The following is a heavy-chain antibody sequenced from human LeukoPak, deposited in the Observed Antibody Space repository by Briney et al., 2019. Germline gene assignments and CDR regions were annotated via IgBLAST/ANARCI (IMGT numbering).Heavy chain of an antibody. CDR1: GGSISSYY. CDR2: IFYIGST. CDR3: ARRHSGYDWDFDY. J-gene: IGHJ4*02. V-gene: IGHV4-59*08. Sequence: SETLSLTCTVSGGSISSYYWNWIRQPPGKGVEWIGYIFYIGSTNYNPSLKSRVTISVDTSKNQFSLKLSSVTAADTAIYYCARRHSGYDWDFDYWGQGTLVTVSS. D-gene: IGHD5-12*01.